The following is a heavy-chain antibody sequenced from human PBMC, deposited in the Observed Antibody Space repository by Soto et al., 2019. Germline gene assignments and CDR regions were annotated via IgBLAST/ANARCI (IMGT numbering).Heavy chain of an antibody. D-gene: IGHD6-19*01. CDR2: IYAGGNT. Sequence: GGSLRLSCAASGFSVTSNYMTWVRQAPGKGLECVSVIYAGGNTYYPDSVKGRFTISSDNSKNTLYLQMNSLRAEDTAVYYCAKAARAVAGTDYYYGMDVWGQGTTVTVSS. CDR1: GFSVTSNY. V-gene: IGHV3-53*01. J-gene: IGHJ6*02. CDR3: AKAARAVAGTDYYYGMDV.